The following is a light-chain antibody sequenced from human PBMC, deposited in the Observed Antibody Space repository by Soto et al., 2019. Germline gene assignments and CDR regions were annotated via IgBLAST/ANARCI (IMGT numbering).Light chain of an antibody. CDR3: AVRDDSLSGHWV. Sequence: QSVLTQPPSASGTPGQRVTISCSGSSSNIGSTYVSWYQHLPGATPKLLIYRSVQRPSGVPDRFSGSKSGTSASLAISGLRSEDEADYFCAVRDDSLSGHWVFGGGTKVTVL. CDR1: SSNIGSTY. J-gene: IGLJ3*02. V-gene: IGLV1-47*01. CDR2: RSV.